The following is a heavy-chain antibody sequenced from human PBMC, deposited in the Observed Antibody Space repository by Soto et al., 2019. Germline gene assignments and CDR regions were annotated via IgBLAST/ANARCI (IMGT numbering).Heavy chain of an antibody. Sequence: QVQLQESGPGLVKPSQTLSLTCTVSGGSISSGGYYWSWIRQHPGKGLEWIGYIYYSGSTYYNPSLKGRVTISVDTSKNQFSLKLSSVTAADTAVYYCARDVSGTVTTPYYYYGMDVWGQGTTVTVSS. J-gene: IGHJ6*02. CDR1: GGSISSGGYY. V-gene: IGHV4-31*03. CDR3: ARDVSGTVTTPYYYYGMDV. CDR2: IYYSGST. D-gene: IGHD4-17*01.